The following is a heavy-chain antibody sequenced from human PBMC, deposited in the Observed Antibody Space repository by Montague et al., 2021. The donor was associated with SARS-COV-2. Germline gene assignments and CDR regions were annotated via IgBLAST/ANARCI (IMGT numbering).Heavy chain of an antibody. CDR3: ARGGGYYNYGLDV. J-gene: IGHJ6*02. V-gene: IGHV4-59*01. Sequence: ETLSLTCTVSGGSISNYYWSWIRQPPGRGLEWIGYIYYSGSTDYSPSLKSRVTISLDTSKNQFSLKVTSVTAADTAVYYCARGGGYYNYGLDVWGPGTTVTVSS. CDR1: GGSISNYY. D-gene: IGHD3-22*01. CDR2: IYYSGST.